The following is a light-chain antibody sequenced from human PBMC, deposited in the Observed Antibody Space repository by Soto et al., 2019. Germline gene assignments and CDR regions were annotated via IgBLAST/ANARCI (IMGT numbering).Light chain of an antibody. CDR3: QQYGTSPRA. Sequence: DIVMTQSPGTLSLSPGERATLSCRASQSISSNYLAWYQQKPGQSPRLLIYGASSRATGIPDRLSGRGSVTDFTLTISRLEPEDFAVYFCQQYGTSPRAFGQGTKVDIK. CDR1: QSISSNY. J-gene: IGKJ1*01. V-gene: IGKV3-20*01. CDR2: GAS.